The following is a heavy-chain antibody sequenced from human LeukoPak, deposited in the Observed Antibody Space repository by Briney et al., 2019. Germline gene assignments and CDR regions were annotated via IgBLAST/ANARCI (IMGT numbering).Heavy chain of an antibody. CDR1: GFTVSSNY. Sequence: AGGSLRLSCAASGFTVSSNYINWVRQAPGKGLEWVSVIYGGGNIYYADSVKGRFTISRDNSNNTLYLQMNSLRAEDTAVYYCARGAGYNYPYYFDYWGQGTLVTVSS. J-gene: IGHJ4*02. CDR3: ARGAGYNYPYYFDY. CDR2: IYGGGNI. V-gene: IGHV3-53*01. D-gene: IGHD5-24*01.